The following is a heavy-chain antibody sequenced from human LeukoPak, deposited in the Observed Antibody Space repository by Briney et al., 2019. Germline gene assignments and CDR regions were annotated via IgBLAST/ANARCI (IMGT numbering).Heavy chain of an antibody. D-gene: IGHD2-2*01. CDR2: INPNSGGT. CDR1: GYSFVGYG. V-gene: IGHV1-2*02. Sequence: ASVKVSCKASGYSFVGYGITWVRQAPGQGLEWMGWINPNSGGTNYAQKFQGRVTMTRDTSISTAYMELSRLRSDDTAVYYCAIGNLGYCSSTSCYLDYWGQGTLVTVSS. CDR3: AIGNLGYCSSTSCYLDY. J-gene: IGHJ4*02.